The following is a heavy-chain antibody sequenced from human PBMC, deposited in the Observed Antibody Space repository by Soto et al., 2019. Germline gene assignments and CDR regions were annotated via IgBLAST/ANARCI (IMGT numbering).Heavy chain of an antibody. Sequence: SETLSLTCAVSGGSISSGGYSWSWIRQPPGKGLEWIGYIYHSGSTYYNPSLKSRVTISVDRSKNQFSLKLSSVTAADTAVYYCARAGSPKSSSGWYLPFAPWGQGTLVTV. CDR1: GGSISSGGYS. J-gene: IGHJ5*02. CDR2: IYHSGST. CDR3: ARAGSPKSSSGWYLPFAP. D-gene: IGHD6-19*01. V-gene: IGHV4-30-2*01.